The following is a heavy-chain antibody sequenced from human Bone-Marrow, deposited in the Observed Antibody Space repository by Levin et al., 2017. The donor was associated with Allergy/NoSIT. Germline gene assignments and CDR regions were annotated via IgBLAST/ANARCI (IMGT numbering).Heavy chain of an antibody. CDR1: XXRYTAYG. D-gene: IGHD6-19*01. CDR2: VNPGDSDT. V-gene: IGHV5-51*01. Sequence: TSGGSLRLSCKGXXXRYTAYGGGWVRPVPGKGLEWMGIVNPGDSDTKYSPSFQGQVTISADNFISTAYLQWSSLKASDTAMYYCARRGGSGLYLIDYWGQGTLVTVSS. CDR3: ARRGGSGLYLIDY. J-gene: IGHJ4*02.